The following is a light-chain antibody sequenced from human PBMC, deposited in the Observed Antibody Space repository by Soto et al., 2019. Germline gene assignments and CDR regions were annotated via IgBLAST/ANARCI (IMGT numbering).Light chain of an antibody. Sequence: QSALTQPPSLSGTPGQRVTISCSGSNSNIGRYSVNWYQHFPGTAPKILIYSDDERPSGVPDRFSGSQSGTSASLAISGLQSEDEAEYYCAAWDDNLNGPLFGGWTKLTVL. CDR3: AAWDDNLNGPL. CDR1: NSNIGRYS. J-gene: IGLJ3*02. V-gene: IGLV1-44*01. CDR2: SDD.